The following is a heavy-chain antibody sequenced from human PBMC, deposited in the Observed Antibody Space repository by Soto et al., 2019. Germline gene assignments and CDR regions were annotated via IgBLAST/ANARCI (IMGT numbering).Heavy chain of an antibody. CDR3: TSSASPDAY. Sequence: EVQLVESGGGLVQPGGSQRLSCVASGFDFNSYSMNWVRQAPGKGLEWISYINSGSTSVFYADSVKGRFTISRDNAKNSLYLQMNSLRAEDTAVYYCTSSASPDAYWGQGTLVTVSS. CDR2: INSGSTSV. V-gene: IGHV3-48*01. J-gene: IGHJ4*02. CDR1: GFDFNSYS. D-gene: IGHD1-26*01.